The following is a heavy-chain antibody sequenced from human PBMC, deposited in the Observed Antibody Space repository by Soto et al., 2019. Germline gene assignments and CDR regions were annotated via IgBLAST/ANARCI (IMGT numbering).Heavy chain of an antibody. CDR2: ISWNSGSI. CDR1: GFTFDDYA. J-gene: IGHJ6*02. CDR3: AKDKGPQFDWLPSTTWAYYGMDV. D-gene: IGHD3-9*01. Sequence: DVQLVESGGGLVQPGRSLRLSCAASGFTFDDYAMHWVRQAPGKGLEWVSGISWNSGSIGYADSLKGRFTISRDNAKNSLYLQMNILRAEDTALYYCAKDKGPQFDWLPSTTWAYYGMDVWGQGTTVTVSS. V-gene: IGHV3-9*01.